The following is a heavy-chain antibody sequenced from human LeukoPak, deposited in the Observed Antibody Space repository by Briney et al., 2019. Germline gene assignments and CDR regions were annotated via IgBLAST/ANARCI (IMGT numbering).Heavy chain of an antibody. CDR1: GFTFSSYG. CDR2: ISGSGSST. CDR3: ASGGYSYGFSSPFDY. Sequence: PGGSLRLSCAASGFTFSSYGMSWVRQAPGKGLEWVSAISGSGSSTYYADSVKGRFTISRDNSKNTLYLQMNSLRAEDTAVYYCASGGYSYGFSSPFDYWGQGTLVTVSS. V-gene: IGHV3-23*01. D-gene: IGHD5-18*01. J-gene: IGHJ4*02.